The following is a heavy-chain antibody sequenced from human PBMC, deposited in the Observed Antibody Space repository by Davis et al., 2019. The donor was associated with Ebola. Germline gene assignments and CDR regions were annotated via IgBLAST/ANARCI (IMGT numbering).Heavy chain of an antibody. Sequence: SVKVSRKTSGFRFTNSAVQWVRQAPGERLEWIGWIIVASGNTKYAQNLQGRLTITTDTSTGTAYMELSSLTTEDTAVYYCAAEDYNDGTCCSFDYWGQGTLVTVSS. CDR3: AAEDYNDGTCCSFDY. J-gene: IGHJ4*02. D-gene: IGHD2-15*01. CDR2: IIVASGNT. CDR1: GFRFTNSA. V-gene: IGHV1-58*01.